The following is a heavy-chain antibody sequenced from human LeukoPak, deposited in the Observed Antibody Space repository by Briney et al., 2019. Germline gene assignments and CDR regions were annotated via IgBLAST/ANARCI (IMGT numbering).Heavy chain of an antibody. J-gene: IGHJ4*02. D-gene: IGHD3-9*01. CDR1: GGSFSGYY. V-gene: IGHV4-34*01. CDR3: ARDEGERYFDY. CDR2: INHSGST. Sequence: PSETLSLTCAVYGGSFSGYYWSWIRQPPGKGLEWIGEINHSGSTNYNPSLKSRVTMSVDTSKNQFSLKLSSVTAADTAVYYCARDEGERYFDYWGQGTLVTVSS.